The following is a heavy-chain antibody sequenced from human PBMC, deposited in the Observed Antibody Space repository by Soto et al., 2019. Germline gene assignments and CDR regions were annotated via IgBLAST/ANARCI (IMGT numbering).Heavy chain of an antibody. CDR2: VWFDGSIQ. Sequence: GGSLRLSCVASGFTFSDYGIHWVRQAPDKGLEWVAVVWFDGSIQYYGDSVKGRFTISRDNSNNTVDLQMNNLRAEDTAVYYCARVDFGGNSYYFDYWGQGTPVTVSS. D-gene: IGHD1-7*01. V-gene: IGHV3-33*01. J-gene: IGHJ4*02. CDR3: ARVDFGGNSYYFDY. CDR1: GFTFSDYG.